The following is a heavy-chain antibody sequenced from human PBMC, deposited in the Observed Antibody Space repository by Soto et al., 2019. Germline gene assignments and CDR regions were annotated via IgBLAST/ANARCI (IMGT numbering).Heavy chain of an antibody. CDR3: AALRYSGSYYGDY. J-gene: IGHJ4*02. CDR2: IVVGSGNT. Sequence: SVKVSCKASGFTFTSSAVQWVRQARGQRLEWIGWIVVGSGNTNYAQKFQERVTITRDMSTSTAYMELSSLRSEDTAVYYCAALRYSGSYYGDYWGQGTLVTVSS. CDR1: GFTFTSSA. D-gene: IGHD1-26*01. V-gene: IGHV1-58*01.